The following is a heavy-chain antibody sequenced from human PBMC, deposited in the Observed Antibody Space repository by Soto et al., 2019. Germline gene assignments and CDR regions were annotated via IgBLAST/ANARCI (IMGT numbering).Heavy chain of an antibody. V-gene: IGHV4-34*01. CDR3: AAGGGLPRYY. Sequence: SETLSLTCAVSGGSISSGGYYWTWIRQPPGTGLEWIGEINHSGSTNYNPSLKGRVTISVDTSKNQFSLKLTSVTAADTALYYCAAGGGLPRYYWGQGTLVTVSS. CDR1: GGSISSGGYY. CDR2: INHSGST. D-gene: IGHD5-12*01. J-gene: IGHJ4*02.